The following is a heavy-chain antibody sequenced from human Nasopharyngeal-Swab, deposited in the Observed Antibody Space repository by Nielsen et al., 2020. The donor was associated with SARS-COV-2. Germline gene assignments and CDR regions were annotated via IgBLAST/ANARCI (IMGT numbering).Heavy chain of an antibody. CDR2: IYHSGST. CDR3: ARDLGDYGDYALDP. D-gene: IGHD4-17*01. V-gene: IGHV4-38-2*02. Sequence: WIRQPPGKGLEWIGSIYHSGSTYCNPSLKSRVTISVDASKNQFSLKLSSVTAADTAVYYCARDLGDYGDYALDPWGQGTLVTVSS. J-gene: IGHJ5*02.